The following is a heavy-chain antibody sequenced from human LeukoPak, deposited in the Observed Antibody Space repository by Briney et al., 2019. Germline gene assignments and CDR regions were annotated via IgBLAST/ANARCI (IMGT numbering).Heavy chain of an antibody. Sequence: ASVKASCKASGYTFTSYYMHWVRQAPGQGLEWMGIINPSGGSTSYAQKFQGRVTMTRDTSTSTVYMELSSLRSEDTAVYYCARWVEEDPLDDAFDIWGQGTMVTVSS. J-gene: IGHJ3*02. D-gene: IGHD2-15*01. V-gene: IGHV1-46*01. CDR3: ARWVEEDPLDDAFDI. CDR2: INPSGGST. CDR1: GYTFTSYY.